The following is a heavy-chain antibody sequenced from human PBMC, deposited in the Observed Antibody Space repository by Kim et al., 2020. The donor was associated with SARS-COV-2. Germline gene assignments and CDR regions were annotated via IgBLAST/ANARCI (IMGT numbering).Heavy chain of an antibody. CDR3: ARDYEVAGLYYYYYGMDV. CDR1: GFTFSSYS. J-gene: IGHJ6*02. D-gene: IGHD6-19*01. CDR2: ISSSSSYI. Sequence: GGSLRLSCAASGFTFSSYSMNWVRQAPGKGLEWVSSISSSSSYIYYADSVKGRFTISRDNAKNSLYLQMNSLRAEDTAVYYCARDYEVAGLYYYYYGMDVWGQGTTVTVSS. V-gene: IGHV3-21*01.